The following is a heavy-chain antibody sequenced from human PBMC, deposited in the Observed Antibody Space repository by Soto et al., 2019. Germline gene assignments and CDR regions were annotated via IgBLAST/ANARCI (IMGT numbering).Heavy chain of an antibody. V-gene: IGHV4-34*01. Sequence: QVQLQQWGAGLLKPSETLSLTCAVYGGSFSGYYWSWIRQPPGKGLEWIGEINHSGSTNYNPSLKSRVTISVDTSKNQFSLKLSSVTAADTAVYYCASPGTPVRYYYGMDVWGQGTTVTVSS. CDR3: ASPGTPVRYYYGMDV. J-gene: IGHJ6*02. D-gene: IGHD1-7*01. CDR1: GGSFSGYY. CDR2: INHSGST.